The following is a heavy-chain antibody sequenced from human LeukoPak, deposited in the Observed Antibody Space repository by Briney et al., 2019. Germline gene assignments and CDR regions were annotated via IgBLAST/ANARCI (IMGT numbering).Heavy chain of an antibody. CDR2: SNPGGGAT. CDR1: GYTFTGYY. V-gene: IGHV1-46*01. Sequence: ASVKVSCKASGYTFTGYYMHWVRQAPGQGLEWMGVSNPGGGATTYAQKFQGRVTMTRDMSTSTVYMELSSLRSADTAVYYCARGNDGWPHYYYYFMDVWGKGTTVTVSS. CDR3: ARGNDGWPHYYYYFMDV. D-gene: IGHD1-1*01. J-gene: IGHJ6*03.